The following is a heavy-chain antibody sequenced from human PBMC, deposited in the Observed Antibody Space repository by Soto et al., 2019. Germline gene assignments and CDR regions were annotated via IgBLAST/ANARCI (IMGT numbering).Heavy chain of an antibody. D-gene: IGHD6-25*01. CDR1: GFTFSDYY. CDR3: ARVAGSDGAFDI. Sequence: PGGSLRLSCAASGFTFSDYYMSWIRQAPGKGLEWVSYISSSSSYTNYADSVKGRFAISRDNAKNSLYLQMNSLRAEDTAVYYCARVAGSDGAFDIWGQGTMVTVSS. CDR2: ISSSSSYT. V-gene: IGHV3-11*05. J-gene: IGHJ3*02.